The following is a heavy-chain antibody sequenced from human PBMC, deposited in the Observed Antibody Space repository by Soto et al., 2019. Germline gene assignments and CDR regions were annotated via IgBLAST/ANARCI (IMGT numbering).Heavy chain of an antibody. J-gene: IGHJ6*03. CDR1: GFTFSSYA. D-gene: IGHD2-15*01. CDR2: INSNGGST. V-gene: IGHV3-64*01. CDR3: VRVGGYCSGGSCSDYMDV. Sequence: EEQLVESGGGLVQPGGSLRLSCAASGFTFSSYAMHWVRQAPGKGLEYVSGINSNGGSTYYANSVKGRFTISRDNSKNTLYFQMGSVRAEDMAVYYCVRVGGYCSGGSCSDYMDVWGSGTTVTVSS.